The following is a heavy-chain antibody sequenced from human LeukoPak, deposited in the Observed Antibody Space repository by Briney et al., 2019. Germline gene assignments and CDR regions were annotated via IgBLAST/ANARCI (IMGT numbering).Heavy chain of an antibody. CDR3: ARGRSNYYGMDV. D-gene: IGHD1-26*01. CDR2: IYHSGSGST. J-gene: IGHJ6*02. CDR1: GGSISSGGHS. V-gene: IGHV4-30-2*01. Sequence: SQTPSLTCTVSGGSISSGGHSWSWIRQPPGKGLEWIGYIYHSGSGSTYYNPSLKSRVTISIDKSKNQFSLELNSVTAADTVVYYCARGRSNYYGMDVWGQGTTVTVSS.